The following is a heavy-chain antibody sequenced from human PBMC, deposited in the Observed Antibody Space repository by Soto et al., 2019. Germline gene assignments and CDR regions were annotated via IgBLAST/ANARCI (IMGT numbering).Heavy chain of an antibody. V-gene: IGHV3-74*01. D-gene: IGHD5-18*01. CDR2: INSDGSST. CDR1: GFTFSSYW. Sequence: GGSLRLSCAASGFTFSSYWMHWVRQAPGKGLVWVSRINSDGSSTSYADSGKGRFTISRDNAKNTLYLQMNSLGAEDTAVYYCARGIPYGYPDYWGQGTLVTVSS. J-gene: IGHJ4*02. CDR3: ARGIPYGYPDY.